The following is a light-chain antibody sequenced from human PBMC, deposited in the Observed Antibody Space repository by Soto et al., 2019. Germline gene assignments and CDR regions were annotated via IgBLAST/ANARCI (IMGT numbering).Light chain of an antibody. CDR3: VSWDSCLSANV. Sequence: QSVLTQPPSVSAAPGQKVTISCSGSSSNIGGNSVSWYQQLPGTAPKLLIYDDNKRPSGIPDRFSGSKSGTSATLGITGFQTGNEAVYYCVSWDSCLSANVSGTGPRSTV. J-gene: IGLJ1*01. CDR2: DDN. CDR1: SSNIGGNS. V-gene: IGLV1-51*01.